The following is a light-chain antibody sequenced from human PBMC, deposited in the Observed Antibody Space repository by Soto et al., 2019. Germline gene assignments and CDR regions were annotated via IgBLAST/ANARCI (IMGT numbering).Light chain of an antibody. Sequence: QPVLTQSPSASASLGASVKLTCTLSSGHSSYAIAWHQQQPEKGPRYLMKVDIDGSHNKGDGIPDRFSGSSSGAERYLTISSLQSEDEADSYCQTWDPGFSVVFGGGTKVTVL. CDR3: QTWDPGFSVV. CDR2: VDIDGSH. CDR1: SGHSSYA. J-gene: IGLJ2*01. V-gene: IGLV4-69*01.